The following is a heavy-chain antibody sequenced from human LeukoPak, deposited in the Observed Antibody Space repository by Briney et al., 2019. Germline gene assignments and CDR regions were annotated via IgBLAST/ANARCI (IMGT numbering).Heavy chain of an antibody. V-gene: IGHV3-23*01. J-gene: IGHJ4*02. Sequence: PGGSLRLSCAASGFTFSTYAISWVRQAPGMGLEWVSAISGRGDTIFYADSVKGRFTVSRDNSKNTLYLQVNSLRAEDTAVYYCAKATLATTYFDSWGQGTLVTVSS. D-gene: IGHD5-24*01. CDR3: AKATLATTYFDS. CDR2: ISGRGDTI. CDR1: GFTFSTYA.